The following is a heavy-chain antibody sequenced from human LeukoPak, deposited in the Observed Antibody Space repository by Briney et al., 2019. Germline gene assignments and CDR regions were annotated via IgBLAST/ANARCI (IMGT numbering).Heavy chain of an antibody. V-gene: IGHV3-7*01. Sequence: GGSLRLSCAASGFTLSTYWMSWVRQAPGKGLEWVANIKEDGSERNYVDSVRGRFTISRDNTKNSLYLEMNSLRAEDTAVYYCARDSTSSHWGQGTLVTVSS. D-gene: IGHD2-2*01. CDR3: ARDSTSSH. CDR1: GFTLSTYW. CDR2: IKEDGSER. J-gene: IGHJ4*02.